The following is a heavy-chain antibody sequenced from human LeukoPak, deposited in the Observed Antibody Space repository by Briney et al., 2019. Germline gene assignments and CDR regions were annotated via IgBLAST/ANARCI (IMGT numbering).Heavy chain of an antibody. CDR2: ISWNSDSI. J-gene: IGHJ6*02. CDR1: GFTFDDYG. D-gene: IGHD1-14*01. Sequence: PGRSLRLACVASGFTFDDYGMHWVRQAPGKGLEWVSGISWNSDSIGYADSVKGRFTISRDNAKNSLYLQMSSLRPEDTALYYCAPGGIPPNYYYGMDVWGQGTTVTVSS. CDR3: APGGIPPNYYYGMDV. V-gene: IGHV3-9*01.